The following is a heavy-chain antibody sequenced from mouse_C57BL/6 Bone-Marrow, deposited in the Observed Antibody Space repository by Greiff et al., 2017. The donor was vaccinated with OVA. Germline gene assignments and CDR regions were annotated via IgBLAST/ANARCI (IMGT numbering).Heavy chain of an antibody. V-gene: IGHV1-19*01. D-gene: IGHD2-5*01. Sequence: VQLQQSGPVLVKPGASVKMSCKASGYTFTDYYMNWVKQSHGKSLEWIGVINPYNGGTSYNQKFKGKATLTVDKSSSTAYMELNSPTSEDSAVYYCARRGDSNYYFDYWGQGTTLTVSS. CDR3: ARRGDSNYYFDY. J-gene: IGHJ2*01. CDR2: INPYNGGT. CDR1: GYTFTDYY.